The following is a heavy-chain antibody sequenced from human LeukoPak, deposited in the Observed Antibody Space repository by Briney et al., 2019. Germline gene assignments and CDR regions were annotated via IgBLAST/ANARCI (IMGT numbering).Heavy chain of an antibody. Sequence: GGSLRLSCAASGFTFSNYWMHCVRQAPRKWLVWVSRINSDGSSTTYADSVKGRFTISRDNAENTLYLQMNSLRAEDAAVYYCARSSRGDAINFDYWGQGTLVTVSS. V-gene: IGHV3-74*01. CDR3: ARSSRGDAINFDY. D-gene: IGHD2-21*02. J-gene: IGHJ4*02. CDR1: GFTFSNYW. CDR2: INSDGSST.